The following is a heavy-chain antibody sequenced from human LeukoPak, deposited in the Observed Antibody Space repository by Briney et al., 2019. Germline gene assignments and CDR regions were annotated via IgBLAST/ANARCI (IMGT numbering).Heavy chain of an antibody. J-gene: IGHJ5*02. CDR3: ARDNGYSMDP. CDR1: GGSFSGYY. D-gene: IGHD1-26*01. CDR2: IYYSGST. Sequence: PSETLSLTCAVYGGSFSGYYWSWIRQPPGKGLEWIGYIYYSGSTNYNPSLKSRVTISVDTSKNQFSLKLSSVTAADTAVYYCARDNGYSMDPWGQGTLVTVSS. V-gene: IGHV4-59*01.